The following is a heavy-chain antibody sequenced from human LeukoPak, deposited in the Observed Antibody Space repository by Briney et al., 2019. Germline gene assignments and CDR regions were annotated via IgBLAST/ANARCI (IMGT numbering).Heavy chain of an antibody. V-gene: IGHV4-4*07. CDR2: IYTSGST. Sequence: PSETLSLTCTVSGGSISSYYWSWIRQPAGKGLEWIGRIYTSGSTNYNPSLKSRVTMSVDTSKNQFSLKPSSVTAADTAVYYCAKGSRWRYYDSSGSYFDYWGQGTLVTVSS. CDR1: GGSISSYY. CDR3: AKGSRWRYYDSSGSYFDY. J-gene: IGHJ4*02. D-gene: IGHD3-22*01.